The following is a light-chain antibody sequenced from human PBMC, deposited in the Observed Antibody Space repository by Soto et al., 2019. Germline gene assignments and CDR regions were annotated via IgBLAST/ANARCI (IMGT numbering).Light chain of an antibody. CDR3: QQYGNSPRT. CDR2: GAS. J-gene: IGKJ2*01. Sequence: EIVLTQSPGTLSLSPGERATLSCRASQSVSSSYLAWYQQKPGQAPRPLIYGASSRATGIPDRFSGSGSGTDFTLTISRLEPEDFAVYFCQQYGNSPRTFGHGTKLEIK. CDR1: QSVSSSY. V-gene: IGKV3-20*01.